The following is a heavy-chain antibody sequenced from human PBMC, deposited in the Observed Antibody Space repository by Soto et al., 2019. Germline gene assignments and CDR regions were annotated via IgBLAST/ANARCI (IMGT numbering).Heavy chain of an antibody. D-gene: IGHD2-2*01. CDR2: ISSSSSTI. CDR1: GFTFSSYS. Sequence: GGSLRLSCAASGFTFSSYSMNWVRQAPGKGLEWVSYISSSSSTIYYADSVKGRFTISRDNAKNSLYLQMNSLGAEDTAVYYCARERGCSSTSCYASGWFDPWGQGTLVTVSS. V-gene: IGHV3-48*01. J-gene: IGHJ5*02. CDR3: ARERGCSSTSCYASGWFDP.